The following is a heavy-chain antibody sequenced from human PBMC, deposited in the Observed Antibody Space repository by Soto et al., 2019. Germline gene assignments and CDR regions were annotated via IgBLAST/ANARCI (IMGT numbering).Heavy chain of an antibody. V-gene: IGHV4-59*01. CDR2: IYYSGST. CDR3: ARVQVDTAMVDPNWFDP. D-gene: IGHD5-18*01. J-gene: IGHJ5*02. Sequence: SETLSLTYTVSGGSISSYYWSWIRQPPGKGLEWIGYIYYSGSTNYNPSLKSRVTISVDTSKNQFSLKLSSVTAADTAVYYCARVQVDTAMVDPNWFDPWGQGTLVTVSS. CDR1: GGSISSYY.